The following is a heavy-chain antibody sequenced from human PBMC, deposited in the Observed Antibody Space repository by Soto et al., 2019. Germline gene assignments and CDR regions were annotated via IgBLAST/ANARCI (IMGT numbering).Heavy chain of an antibody. J-gene: IGHJ4*02. V-gene: IGHV3-49*03. D-gene: IGHD2-2*01. CDR2: IRSKAYGGTT. Sequence: GGSLRLSCTASGFTFGDYAMSWFRQAPGKGLEWVGFIRSKAYGGTTEYAASVKGRFTISRDDSKSIAYLLMNSLKTEDTAVYYCTRGRHCSSTSCTIYYFDYWGQGTLVTVSS. CDR1: GFTFGDYA. CDR3: TRGRHCSSTSCTIYYFDY.